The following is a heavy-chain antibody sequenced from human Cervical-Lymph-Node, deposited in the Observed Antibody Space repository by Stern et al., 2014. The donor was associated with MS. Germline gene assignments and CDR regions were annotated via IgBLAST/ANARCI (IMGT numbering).Heavy chain of an antibody. CDR2: ISYDGSNK. V-gene: IGHV3-30*01. CDR3: ARDSHVIPSSYPDY. Sequence: VQLEESGGGVVQPGRSLRLSCAASGFTFSSYAMHWVRQAPGKGLEWVAVISYDGSNKYYADSVKGRFTISRDNSKNTLYLQMNSLRAEDTAVYYCARDSHVIPSSYPDYWGQGTLVTVSS. CDR1: GFTFSSYA. J-gene: IGHJ4*02. D-gene: IGHD5-18*01.